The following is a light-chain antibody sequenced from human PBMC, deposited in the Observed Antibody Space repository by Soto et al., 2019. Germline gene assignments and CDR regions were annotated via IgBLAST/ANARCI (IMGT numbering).Light chain of an antibody. CDR3: SSYTNIRTLL. V-gene: IGLV2-14*01. CDR2: GVS. CDR1: SSDVGGYNY. Sequence: QSALTQPASVSGSPGQSITISCTGTSSDVGGYNYVSWHQQHPGRAPKLIISGVSNRPSGVSNRFSGSKSGNTASLTISGLQAEDEADYYCSSYTNIRTLLFGGGTQLTVL. J-gene: IGLJ3*02.